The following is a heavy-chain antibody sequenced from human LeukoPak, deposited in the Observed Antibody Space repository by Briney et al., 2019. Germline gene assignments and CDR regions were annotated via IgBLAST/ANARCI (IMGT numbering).Heavy chain of an antibody. CDR1: GGSISSGGYY. CDR3: ASSPRGDFDY. D-gene: IGHD3-10*01. CDR2: IYHSGST. V-gene: IGHV4-30-2*01. J-gene: IGHJ4*02. Sequence: PSQTLSLTCTVSGGSISSGGYYWSWIRQPPGKGLEWIGYIYHSGSTYYNPSLKSRVTISVDRSKNQFSLKLSSVTAADTAVYYCASSPRGDFDYWGQGTLVTVSS.